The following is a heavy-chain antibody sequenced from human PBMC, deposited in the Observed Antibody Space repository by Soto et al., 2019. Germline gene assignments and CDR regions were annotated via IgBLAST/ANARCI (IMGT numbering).Heavy chain of an antibody. D-gene: IGHD2-15*01. V-gene: IGHV4-30-4*01. Sequence: SETLSLTCSVSGDSISTVDYFWAWIRQPPGQALEYIGYIYKSTTTYYNPSFESRVAISLDTSKSQFSLNVTSVTAADTAVYFCARGRYCLTGRCFPNWFDSWGQGTMVTVYS. CDR1: GDSISTVDYF. CDR3: ARGRYCLTGRCFPNWFDS. CDR2: IYKSTTT. J-gene: IGHJ5*01.